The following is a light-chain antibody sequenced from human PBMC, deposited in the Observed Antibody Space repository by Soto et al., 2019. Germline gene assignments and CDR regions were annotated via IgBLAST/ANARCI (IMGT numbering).Light chain of an antibody. CDR3: QQYNNSPIT. J-gene: IGKJ5*01. Sequence: PGESATLSCRASQSVASSSLAWYQQKPGQAPSLLIYDVSSRATGIPDRFSGSGSGTDFTLTISRLEPEDFAVYYCQQYNNSPITFGQGTRLEIK. CDR2: DVS. CDR1: QSVASSS. V-gene: IGKV3-20*01.